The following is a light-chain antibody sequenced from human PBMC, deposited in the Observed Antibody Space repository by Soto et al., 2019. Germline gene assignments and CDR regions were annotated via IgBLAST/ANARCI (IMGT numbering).Light chain of an antibody. CDR3: AAWDDNLSGVV. Sequence: QSVLTQPPSASGTPGQRVTISCSGSRSNIEDNYVYWYQQLPETAPKVLIYRDTQRPSGVPDRFSGSKSDTAASLAISGLRCEDEADYYCAAWDDNLSGVVFGGGTKLTVL. CDR1: RSNIEDNY. J-gene: IGLJ2*01. CDR2: RDT. V-gene: IGLV1-47*01.